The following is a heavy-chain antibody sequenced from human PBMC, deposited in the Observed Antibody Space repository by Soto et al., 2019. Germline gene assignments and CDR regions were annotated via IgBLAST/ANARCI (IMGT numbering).Heavy chain of an antibody. CDR2: ISAYNGNT. Sequence: EASVKVSCKASGYTFTSYGISWVRQAPGQGLEWMGWISAYNGNTNYAQKLQGRVTMTTDTSTSTAYMELRSLRSDDTAVYYCARDREYNVPVEWDYWGQGTLVTVSS. V-gene: IGHV1-18*04. CDR3: ARDREYNVPVEWDY. D-gene: IGHD2-2*01. CDR1: GYTFTSYG. J-gene: IGHJ4*02.